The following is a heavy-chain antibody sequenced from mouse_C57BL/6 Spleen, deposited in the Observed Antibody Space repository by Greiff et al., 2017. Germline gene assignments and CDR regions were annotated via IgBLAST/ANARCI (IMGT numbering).Heavy chain of an antibody. CDR3: AREGGVTTRDGYAMDY. CDR2: INPGSGGT. CDR1: GYAFTNYL. Sequence: VQLQQSGAELVRPGTSVKVSCKASGYAFTNYLIEWVKQRPGQGLEWIGVINPGSGGTNYNEKFKGKATLTADKSSSTAYMQLSSLTSEDSAVYFCAREGGVTTRDGYAMDYWGQGTSVTVSS. V-gene: IGHV1-54*01. D-gene: IGHD2-2*01. J-gene: IGHJ4*01.